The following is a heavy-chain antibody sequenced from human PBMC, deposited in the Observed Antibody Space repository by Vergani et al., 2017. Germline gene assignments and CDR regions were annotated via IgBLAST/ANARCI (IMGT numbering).Heavy chain of an antibody. Sequence: EVQLMESGGGLVQPGGSLRLSCAASGFTFSNYWMSWVRQAPGKGLEWVANIKEDGSETFYVDSVMDRFTITRDNAKNSLYLQMNSLRAEDTAVYFCARLGLTASRREAPVFDYWGQGTLVTVSS. D-gene: IGHD6-13*01. CDR2: IKEDGSET. CDR3: ARLGLTASRREAPVFDY. J-gene: IGHJ4*02. V-gene: IGHV3-7*01. CDR1: GFTFSNYW.